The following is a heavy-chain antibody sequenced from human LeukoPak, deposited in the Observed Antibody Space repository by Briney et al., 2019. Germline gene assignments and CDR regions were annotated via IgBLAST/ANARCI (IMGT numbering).Heavy chain of an antibody. D-gene: IGHD6-13*01. CDR2: IIISGGNT. J-gene: IGHJ4*02. V-gene: IGHV3-23*01. CDR3: AIRRATAGGYSHY. Sequence: GGSLRLSCAASGFTFSVSAMSWVRQAPGKGLEWVSTIIISGGNTYYADSVKGRFTISRDDSKKTLFLEMDSLRVEDTAIYYCAIRRATAGGYSHYWGQGILVTVSS. CDR1: GFTFSVSA.